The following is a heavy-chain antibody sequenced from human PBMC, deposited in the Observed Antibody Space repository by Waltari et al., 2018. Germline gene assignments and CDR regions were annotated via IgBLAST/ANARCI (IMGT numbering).Heavy chain of an antibody. CDR2: IIPIFGTA. CDR3: ARGKDWNGPDY. J-gene: IGHJ4*02. D-gene: IGHD1-1*01. V-gene: IGHV1-69*13. CDR1: GGTFSSYA. Sequence: QVQLVQSGAEVKKPGSSVKVSCKASGGTFSSYAISWVRPAPGQALEWMGRIIPIFGTANYAQKCQGRGTITADKTTSTAYMELSSLRSEDTAVYYCARGKDWNGPDYWGQGTLVTVSS.